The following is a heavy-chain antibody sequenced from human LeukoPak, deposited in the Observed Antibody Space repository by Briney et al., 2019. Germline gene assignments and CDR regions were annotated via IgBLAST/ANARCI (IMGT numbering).Heavy chain of an antibody. J-gene: IGHJ2*01. D-gene: IGHD5-18*01. Sequence: SETLSLTCTVSDGSMTNYFWSWIRQPAGKGLEWIGRIRTSGDNNYNPSLASRVTMSVDTSKNQFPLKLSSVTAADTAVYYCARDVGRYTYGYRPTELYWYFDLWGRGTRVTVSS. CDR1: DGSMTNYF. V-gene: IGHV4-4*07. CDR2: IRTSGDN. CDR3: ARDVGRYTYGYRPTELYWYFDL.